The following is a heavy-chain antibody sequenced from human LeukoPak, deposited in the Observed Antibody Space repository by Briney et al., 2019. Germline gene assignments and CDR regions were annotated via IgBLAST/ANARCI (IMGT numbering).Heavy chain of an antibody. D-gene: IGHD6-13*01. J-gene: IGHJ6*03. CDR2: VHSGDNS. Sequence: SETLPLTCTVSGGSTSGYYWSWIRQTAGKGLEWIGRVHSGDNSDSIPSLKSRLAMSLDTSTNRFSLKLTSVTAADTAVYYCARGGAHSPSHDYFYHFMDVWGKGTTVTVSS. V-gene: IGHV4-4*07. CDR1: GGSTSGYY. CDR3: ARGGAHSPSHDYFYHFMDV.